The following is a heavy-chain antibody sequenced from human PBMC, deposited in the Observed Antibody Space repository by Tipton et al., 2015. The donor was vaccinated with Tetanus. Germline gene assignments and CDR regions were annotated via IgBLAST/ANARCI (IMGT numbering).Heavy chain of an antibody. J-gene: IGHJ3*01. CDR3: ARPLTSVAFGGFAFDV. V-gene: IGHV5-51*01. Sequence: QLVQSGAEVKKPGESLKISCKPSGYNFTIYWIGWVRLMPGKGLEWMGVINPTDYQTSYNPSFEGHVTISADRSINTAYLQWSSLKASDTAIYYCARPLTSVAFGGFAFDVWGQGTLVTVSS. D-gene: IGHD3-16*01. CDR2: INPTDYQT. CDR1: GYNFTIYW.